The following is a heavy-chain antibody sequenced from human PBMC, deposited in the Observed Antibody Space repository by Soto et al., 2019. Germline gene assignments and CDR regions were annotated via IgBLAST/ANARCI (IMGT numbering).Heavy chain of an antibody. D-gene: IGHD4-4*01. CDR1: GFAFSSYA. CDR3: AKDRSNWYSKCLEY. J-gene: IGHJ4*02. V-gene: IGHV3-23*01. Sequence: EVQLLESGGGLVQPGGSLRLSCEVSGFAFSSYAMNWVRQAPGKGLEWVSIISGIGGNSYYADSVKGRFTISRDNSKNTVYLQMNSLRAEDTAVYYCAKDRSNWYSKCLEYWGQGALVTVSS. CDR2: ISGIGGNS.